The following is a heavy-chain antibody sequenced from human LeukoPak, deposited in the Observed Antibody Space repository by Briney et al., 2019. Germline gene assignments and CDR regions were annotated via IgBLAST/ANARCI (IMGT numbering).Heavy chain of an antibody. CDR2: VSYDGSLQ. Sequence: GGSLRLSCAASGFIFSNYAIHWVRQAPGNGPEWVAAVSYDGSLQHYADAVKGRFTVSRDNSKNTVFLQINSLRTDDSAVYWCVKDYPTVTTSSVLGSWGQGTLVTVSS. CDR1: GFIFSNYA. V-gene: IGHV3-30*18. D-gene: IGHD4-17*01. J-gene: IGHJ4*02. CDR3: VKDYPTVTTSSVLGS.